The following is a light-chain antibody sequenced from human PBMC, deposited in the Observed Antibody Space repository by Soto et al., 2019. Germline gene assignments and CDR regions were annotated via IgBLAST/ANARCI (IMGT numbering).Light chain of an antibody. CDR3: QQLDSYVFT. CDR1: QGISSY. CDR2: AAS. V-gene: IGKV1-9*01. Sequence: DIQLTQSPSFLSASVGDRVTITCRASQGISSYLAWYQQKPGEAPKLLIYAASTLQSGVPSRFSGSGSGTDFTLTISSLQPEDFATYYCQQLDSYVFTFGPGTKVDIK. J-gene: IGKJ3*01.